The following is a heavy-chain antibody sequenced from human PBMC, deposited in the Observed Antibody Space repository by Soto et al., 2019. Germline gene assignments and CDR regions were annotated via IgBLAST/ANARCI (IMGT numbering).Heavy chain of an antibody. J-gene: IGHJ6*03. CDR1: GFTFNNYA. CDR2: VSSASGTT. CDR3: AKDSSPRITIFGVVTYYMDV. D-gene: IGHD3-3*01. Sequence: PGGSLRLSCAASGFTFNNYAMTWVRQAPGKGLEWVSAVSSASGTTSYADSVKGRFTISRDNSKNTLYLQMNSLRAEDTAVYYCAKDSSPRITIFGVVTYYMDVWGKGTTVTVSS. V-gene: IGHV3-23*01.